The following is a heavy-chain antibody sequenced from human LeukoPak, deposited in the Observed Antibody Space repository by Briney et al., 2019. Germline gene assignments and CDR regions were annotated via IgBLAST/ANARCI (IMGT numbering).Heavy chain of an antibody. V-gene: IGHV1-2*02. D-gene: IGHD6-6*01. Sequence: ASVKVSCKASGYAFTGFYLHWARQAPGQGLEWMGWINPNSGGTNYAQNFQGRVSMTRDTSISTAFMELSRLRSDDTAVYYCARAYSTLSFDYWGQGTLVTVSS. CDR3: ARAYSTLSFDY. CDR2: INPNSGGT. J-gene: IGHJ4*02. CDR1: GYAFTGFY.